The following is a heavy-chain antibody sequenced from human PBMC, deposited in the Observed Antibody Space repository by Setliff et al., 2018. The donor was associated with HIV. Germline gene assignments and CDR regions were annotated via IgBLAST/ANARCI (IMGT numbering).Heavy chain of an antibody. CDR2: INPKSGVT. Sequence: ASVKVSCKASGGTFTDYYIHWVRQAPGHGLEWVGRINPKSGVTSYAQNFRARVTMTRDTSSTTAYMELSTLRSDDTALYYCARDLIRITPHGDLPFWGQGTLVTVSS. CDR3: ARDLIRITPHGDLPF. D-gene: IGHD2-15*01. CDR1: GGTFTDYY. J-gene: IGHJ4*02. V-gene: IGHV1-2*06.